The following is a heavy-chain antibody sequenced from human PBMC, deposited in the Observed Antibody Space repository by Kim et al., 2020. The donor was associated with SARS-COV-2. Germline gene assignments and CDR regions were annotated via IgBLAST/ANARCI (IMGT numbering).Heavy chain of an antibody. J-gene: IGHJ4*02. CDR1: GFTFGDYA. CDR2: IRSKAYGGTT. CDR3: TVSRGYYYDSSGSGTYYFDY. D-gene: IGHD3-22*01. Sequence: GGSLRLSCTASGFTFGDYAMSWVRQAPGKGLEWVGFIRSKAYGGTTEYAASVKGRFTISRDDSKSIAYLQMNSLKTEDTAVYYCTVSRGYYYDSSGSGTYYFDYWGQGTLVTVSS. V-gene: IGHV3-49*04.